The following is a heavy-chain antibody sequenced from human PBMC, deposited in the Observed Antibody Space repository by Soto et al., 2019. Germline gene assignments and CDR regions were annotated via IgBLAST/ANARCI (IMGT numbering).Heavy chain of an antibody. CDR2: INAGNGNT. Sequence: GASVNVSCKASGYTFTSYAMHWVRQAPGQRLEWMGWINAGNGNTKYSQKFQGRVTITRDTSASTAYMELSSLRSEDTAVYYCAKEVERRFDFQYWGQGTLVTVSS. CDR1: GYTFTSYA. V-gene: IGHV1-3*01. J-gene: IGHJ4*02. D-gene: IGHD3-3*01. CDR3: AKEVERRFDFQY.